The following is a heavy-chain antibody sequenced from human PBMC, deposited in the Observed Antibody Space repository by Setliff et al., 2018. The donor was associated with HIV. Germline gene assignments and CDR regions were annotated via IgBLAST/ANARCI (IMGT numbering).Heavy chain of an antibody. V-gene: IGHV1-3*01. D-gene: IGHD5-12*01. CDR2: INAGNGNT. CDR3: ASAGAWQRNALDI. J-gene: IGHJ3*02. Sequence: ASVKVSCKASGYIFTNYVIHWVRQAPGQRLEWMGWINAGNGNTKYSQKFQGRVTITRDKSATTAYMELSSLRSEDTAVYYCASAGAWQRNALDIWGQGTMVTVSS. CDR1: GYIFTNYV.